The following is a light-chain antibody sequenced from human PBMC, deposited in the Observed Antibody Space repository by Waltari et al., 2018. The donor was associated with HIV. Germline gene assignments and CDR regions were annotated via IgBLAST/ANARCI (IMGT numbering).Light chain of an antibody. CDR1: QNINNNY. CDR2: DTS. J-gene: IGKJ1*01. CDR3: QHYSNTPWT. V-gene: IGKV3D-20*01. Sequence: PGERATLSCGASQNINNNYLAWYQQKPGLAPRLLIYDTSNRATGIPDRFTGSGSGTDFTLTISRLEPEDFAVYYCQHYSNTPWTFGQGTKVEVK.